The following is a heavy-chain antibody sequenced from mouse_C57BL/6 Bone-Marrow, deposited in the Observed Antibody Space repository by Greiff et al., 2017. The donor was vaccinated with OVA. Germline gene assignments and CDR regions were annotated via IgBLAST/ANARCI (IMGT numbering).Heavy chain of an antibody. J-gene: IGHJ2*01. V-gene: IGHV1-64*01. D-gene: IGHD2-2*01. CDR2: IHPNSGST. CDR3: EPKGYDEDCDY. Sequence: VQLQQPGAELVKPGASVKLSCKASGYTFTSYWMHWVKQRPGQGLEWIGMIHPNSGSTNYNEKFKGKATLTVDKSSSTAYMQLSSLTSEDSAVYYCEPKGYDEDCDYWGPGTTLTVSS. CDR1: GYTFTSYW.